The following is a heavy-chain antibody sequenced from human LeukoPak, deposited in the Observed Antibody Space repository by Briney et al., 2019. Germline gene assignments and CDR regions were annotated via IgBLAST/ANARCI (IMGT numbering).Heavy chain of an antibody. CDR1: GGSISSYY. CDR3: AREASCTNGACYYFDY. CDR2: IYTSGST. Sequence: PSETLSLTCTVSGGSISSYYWSWIRQPAGKGLEWIGRIYTSGSTNYNPSLKSRVTMSVDTSKNQFSLKLSSVTAADTAVYYCAREASCTNGACYYFDYWGQGTLVTVSS. J-gene: IGHJ4*02. V-gene: IGHV4-4*07. D-gene: IGHD2-8*01.